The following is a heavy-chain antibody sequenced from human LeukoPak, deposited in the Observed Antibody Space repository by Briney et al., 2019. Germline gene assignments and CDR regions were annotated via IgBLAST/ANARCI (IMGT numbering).Heavy chain of an antibody. CDR2: IISTPNGYAT. CDR1: GFTFSGAA. CDR3: TGNYYGSGSYEDFDY. D-gene: IGHD3-10*01. V-gene: IGHV3-73*01. Sequence: GGALRLSCAASGFTFSGAALHWVRQASGKGLEWVGRIISTPNGYATAYAASGKVRFTISRDDSKNTAYLQMDSLKPEDTGVYYCTGNYYGSGSYEDFDYWGQGTLVTVSS. J-gene: IGHJ4*02.